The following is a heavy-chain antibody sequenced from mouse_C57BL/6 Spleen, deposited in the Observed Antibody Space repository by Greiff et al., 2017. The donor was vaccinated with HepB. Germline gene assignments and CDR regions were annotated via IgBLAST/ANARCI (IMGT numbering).Heavy chain of an antibody. CDR3: ARAGYGNPFAY. V-gene: IGHV1-54*01. CDR1: GYAFTNYL. D-gene: IGHD2-10*02. Sequence: VQLQQSGAELVRPGTSVKVSCKASGYAFTNYLIEWVKQRPGQGLEWIGVINPGSGGTNYNEKFKGKATLTADKSSSTAYMQLSSPTSEDSAVYFCARAGYGNPFAYWGQGTLVTVSA. CDR2: INPGSGGT. J-gene: IGHJ3*01.